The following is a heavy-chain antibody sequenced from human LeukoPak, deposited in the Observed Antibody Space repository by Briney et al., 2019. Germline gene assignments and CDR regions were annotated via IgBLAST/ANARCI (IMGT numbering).Heavy chain of an antibody. Sequence: KTSETLSLTCTVSGGPISSYYWSWIRQPPGKGLEWIGYIYYSGSTNYNPSLKSRVTISVDTSKNQFSLKLSSVTAADTAVYYCAGWSCSGGSCYPGYAFDIWGQGTMVTVSS. CDR3: AGWSCSGGSCYPGYAFDI. D-gene: IGHD2-15*01. J-gene: IGHJ3*02. V-gene: IGHV4-59*01. CDR1: GGPISSYY. CDR2: IYYSGST.